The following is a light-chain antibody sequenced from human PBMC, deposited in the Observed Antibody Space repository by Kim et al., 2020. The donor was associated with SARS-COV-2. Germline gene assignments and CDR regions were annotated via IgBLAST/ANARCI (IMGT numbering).Light chain of an antibody. CDR3: SSYTTSGTYV. V-gene: IGLV2-14*03. J-gene: IGLJ1*01. Sequence: GQSITISCTATSSDVGDYNYVSWYQQHPLRAPTLMIYDVTERPSGVSNRFSASKSGNTASLTISGLLPEDEADYYCSSYTTSGTYVFGTGTKVTVL. CDR2: DVT. CDR1: SSDVGDYNY.